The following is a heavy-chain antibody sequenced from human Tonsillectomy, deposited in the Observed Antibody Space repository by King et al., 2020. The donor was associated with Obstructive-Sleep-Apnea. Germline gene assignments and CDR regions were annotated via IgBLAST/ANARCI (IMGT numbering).Heavy chain of an antibody. CDR3: ARDIRSMGYSSSWYDFLEYFDY. Sequence: QLQESGPGLVKPSETLSLTCTVSGDSISSSSYYWGWIRQPPGKGLEWIGTIYYSGSTYYNPSLKGRVTISLDTSKNQFSLKLSSVTAADTAVYYCARDIRSMGYSSSWYDFLEYFDYWGQGTLVTVSS. D-gene: IGHD6-13*01. CDR1: GDSISSSSYY. J-gene: IGHJ4*02. V-gene: IGHV4-39*07. CDR2: IYYSGST.